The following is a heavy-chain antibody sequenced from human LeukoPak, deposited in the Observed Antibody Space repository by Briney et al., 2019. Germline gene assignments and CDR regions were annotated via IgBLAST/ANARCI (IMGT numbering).Heavy chain of an antibody. V-gene: IGHV4-4*07. D-gene: IGHD3-22*01. Sequence: SETLSLTCTISGGSISSYYWSWIRQPAGKGLEWIGRIYTSGSTNYNPSLKSRVTMSVDTSKKQFSLKLSSVTAADTAVYYCARDGHYYDSSAPTFGNWFDPWGQGTLVTVSS. CDR3: ARDGHYYDSSAPTFGNWFDP. CDR2: IYTSGST. J-gene: IGHJ5*02. CDR1: GGSISSYY.